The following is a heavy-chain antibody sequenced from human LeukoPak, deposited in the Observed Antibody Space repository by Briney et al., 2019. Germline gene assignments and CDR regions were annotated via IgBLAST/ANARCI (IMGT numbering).Heavy chain of an antibody. D-gene: IGHD3-16*01. V-gene: IGHV3-7*03. Sequence: GGSLRLFCAASGFTFSSYWMNWARQAPGKGLEWVASINHNGNVNYYVDSVKGRFTISRDNAKNSLYLQMSNLRAEDTAVYFCARGGGLDVWGQGATVTVSS. CDR2: INHNGNVN. CDR3: ARGGGLDV. J-gene: IGHJ6*02. CDR1: GFTFSSYW.